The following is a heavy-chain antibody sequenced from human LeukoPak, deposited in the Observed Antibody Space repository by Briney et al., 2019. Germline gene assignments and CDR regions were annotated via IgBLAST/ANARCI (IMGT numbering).Heavy chain of an antibody. D-gene: IGHD3-10*01. CDR1: GGSISSHY. V-gene: IGHV4-59*11. J-gene: IGHJ6*03. CDR3: ARGKLLWTIPTNYYMDV. Sequence: MSSETLSLTCTVSGGSISSHYWSWIRQPPGKGLEWVGYIYYSGSTSYNPSLKSRVTISVDTSKNQFSLKLSSVTAADTAVYYCARGKLLWTIPTNYYMDVWGKGTTVTVSS. CDR2: IYYSGST.